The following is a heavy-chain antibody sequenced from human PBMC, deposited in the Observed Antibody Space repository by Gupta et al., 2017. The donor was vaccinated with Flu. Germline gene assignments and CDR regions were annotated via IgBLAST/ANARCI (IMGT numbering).Heavy chain of an antibody. CDR3: ARHYGSSGSCYYFDY. D-gene: IGHD2-15*01. J-gene: IGHJ4*02. Sequence: SYYWSWIRQPPGKGLEWIGFIYYTGSTNYNPSLKSRVTISIDTSKNQFSLKLSSVTAADTAVYYCARHYGSSGSCYYFDYWGQGTLVAVSS. V-gene: IGHV4-59*08. CDR2: IYYTGST. CDR1: SYY.